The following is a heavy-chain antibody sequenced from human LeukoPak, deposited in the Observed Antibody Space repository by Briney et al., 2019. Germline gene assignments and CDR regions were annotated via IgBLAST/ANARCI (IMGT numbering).Heavy chain of an antibody. V-gene: IGHV1-8*01. CDR3: PRGRDFWSGYPFDP. CDR1: GYTFTSYD. CDR2: MNPNSGNT. D-gene: IGHD3-3*01. Sequence: GASVKVSCKASGYTFTSYDINWVRQATGQGLEWMGWMNPNSGNTGYAQKFQGRVTMTRNTSISTAYMELSGLRSEDTAVYYCPRGRDFWSGYPFDPWGQGTLVTVSS. J-gene: IGHJ5*02.